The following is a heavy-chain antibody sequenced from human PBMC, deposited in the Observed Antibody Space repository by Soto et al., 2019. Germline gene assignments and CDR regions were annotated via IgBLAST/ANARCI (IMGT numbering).Heavy chain of an antibody. V-gene: IGHV3-33*01. CDR3: ARDMDSNYAGMDV. CDR2: IWYDGSSQ. Sequence: QVNLVQSGGGLVQPGRSLRLSCEASGFTFRNSGMEWIRQAPGKGLEWVARIWYDGSSQYYADSVKGRFTISRDNSKNTLYMEMNSVRVEDTAVYYCARDMDSNYAGMDVWGQGTTVIVSS. CDR1: GFTFRNSG. J-gene: IGHJ6*02. D-gene: IGHD4-4*01.